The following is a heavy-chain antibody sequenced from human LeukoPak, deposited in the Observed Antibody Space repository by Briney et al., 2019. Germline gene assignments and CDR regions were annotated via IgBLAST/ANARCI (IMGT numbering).Heavy chain of an antibody. J-gene: IGHJ6*02. CDR3: VRGSGFYSHYGLDV. V-gene: IGHV3-20*01. Sequence: PGGSLRLSCAASGFTFDEFGMSWVRQVPGKGLEWVSTVNWNGGSTGYADSVKGRFTISRDNAKNSLYLQMNSLRVEDTAFYHCVRGSGFYSHYGLDVWGQGTTVTVSS. CDR2: VNWNGGST. CDR1: GFTFDEFG.